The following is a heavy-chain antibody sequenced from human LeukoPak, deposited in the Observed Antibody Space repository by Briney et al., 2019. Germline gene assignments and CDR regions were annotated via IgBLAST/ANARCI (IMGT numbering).Heavy chain of an antibody. Sequence: GGSLRLSCAASGFTFSSYAMSWVRQAPGKGLEWVSAISGSGGSTYYADSVKGRFTISRDNSKNTLYLLMNSLRAEEPAVYYCAKAGPDTPLISSGWYRGYYYYYGKDVWGQGTTVTVSS. J-gene: IGHJ6*02. CDR2: ISGSGGST. CDR3: AKAGPDTPLISSGWYRGYYYYYGKDV. CDR1: GFTFSSYA. D-gene: IGHD6-19*01. V-gene: IGHV3-23*01.